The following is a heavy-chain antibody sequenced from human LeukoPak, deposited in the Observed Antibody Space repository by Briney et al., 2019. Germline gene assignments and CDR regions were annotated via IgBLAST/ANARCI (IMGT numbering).Heavy chain of an antibody. J-gene: IGHJ4*02. V-gene: IGHV3-48*01. CDR1: GFTFSNAW. Sequence: GGSLRLSCAASGFTFSNAWMNWVRQAPGKGLEWVSYIDSSSSTIKYADSVKGRFTVSRDNARNSLHLQMNSLRAEDTAVYYCVRDRGISFYFDYWGQGTLVTVSS. CDR3: VRDRGISFYFDY. CDR2: IDSSSSTI. D-gene: IGHD3-16*02.